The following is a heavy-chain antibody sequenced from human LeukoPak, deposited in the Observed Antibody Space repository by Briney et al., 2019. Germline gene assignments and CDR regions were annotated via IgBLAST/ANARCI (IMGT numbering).Heavy chain of an antibody. J-gene: IGHJ4*02. CDR2: ISGSGGST. CDR3: AKAYSSSWYEFDY. V-gene: IGHV3-23*01. Sequence: EPGGSLRLSCAASQFTFSNYAMSWVRQAPGKGLEWVSAISGSGGSTYYADSVKGRFTISRDNSKNTLYLQVNSLRAEDTAVYYCAKAYSSSWYEFDYWGQGTLVTVSS. D-gene: IGHD6-13*01. CDR1: QFTFSNYA.